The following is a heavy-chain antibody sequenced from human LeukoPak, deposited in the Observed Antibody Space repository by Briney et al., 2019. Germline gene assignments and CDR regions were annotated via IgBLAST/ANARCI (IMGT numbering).Heavy chain of an antibody. CDR2: IYYSGST. J-gene: IGHJ2*01. CDR1: GGSIRSYY. Sequence: SETLSLTCTVSGGSIRSYYWSWIRQPPGKGLEWIAYIYYSGSTNYNPSLKSRVTISVDTSKNQFSLKLSPVTAADTAVYYCARVYYSNSYDYWYFDLWGRGTLVTVSS. D-gene: IGHD6-13*01. V-gene: IGHV4-59*01. CDR3: ARVYYSNSYDYWYFDL.